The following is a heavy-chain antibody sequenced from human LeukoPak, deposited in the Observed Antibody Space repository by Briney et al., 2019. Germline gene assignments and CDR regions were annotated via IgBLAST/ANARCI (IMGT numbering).Heavy chain of an antibody. CDR2: MNPNSGNT. Sequence: ASVKVSCKASGYTFTGYYMHWVRQATGRGLEWMGWMNPNSGNTGYAQKFQGRVTMTRNTSISTAYMELSSLRSEDTAVYYCARVEIRGLVYWGQGTLVTVSS. CDR3: ARVEIRGLVY. D-gene: IGHD3-10*01. V-gene: IGHV1-8*02. J-gene: IGHJ4*02. CDR1: GYTFTGYY.